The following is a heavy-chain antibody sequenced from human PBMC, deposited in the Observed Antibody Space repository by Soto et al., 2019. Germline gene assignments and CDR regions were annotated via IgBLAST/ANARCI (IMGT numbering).Heavy chain of an antibody. Sequence: ASVKVSCKASGYTFTSYGISWVRQAPGQGLEWMGWISAYNGNTNYAQKLQGRVTMTTDTSTNTAYMELRSLRSDDTAVYYCARVFFGGGSCSRGFGGYYYYRDVGGKGTRVTVS. D-gene: IGHD2-15*01. CDR2: ISAYNGNT. CDR3: ARVFFGGGSCSRGFGGYYYYRDV. V-gene: IGHV1-18*01. CDR1: GYTFTSYG. J-gene: IGHJ6*03.